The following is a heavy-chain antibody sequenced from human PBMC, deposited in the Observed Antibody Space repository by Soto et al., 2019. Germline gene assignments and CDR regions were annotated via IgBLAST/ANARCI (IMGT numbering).Heavy chain of an antibody. CDR2: IYYSGST. CDR1: GGSIGSGGYY. V-gene: IGHV4-31*03. Sequence: SETLSLTCTVSGGSIGSGGYYWSWIRQHPGKGLEWIGYIYYSGSTYYNPSLKSRVTISVDTSKNQFSLKLSSVTAADTAVYYCARVTMVRGVTFDYWGQGTLVTVSS. J-gene: IGHJ4*02. CDR3: ARVTMVRGVTFDY. D-gene: IGHD3-10*01.